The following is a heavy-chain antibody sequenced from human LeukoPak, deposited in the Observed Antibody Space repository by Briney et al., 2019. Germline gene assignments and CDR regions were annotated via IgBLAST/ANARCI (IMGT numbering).Heavy chain of an antibody. J-gene: IGHJ1*01. CDR1: GYSFTKHW. Sequence: GESLKIFWKGSGYSFTKHWIAWVRQMPGKGLKWMGIIVPADSDTRYSPSFQGQVTISADKSSSTAYLQWSSLKASDTAMYYCTRGSGSYVHWGQGTLVTVSS. V-gene: IGHV5-51*01. CDR2: IVPADSDT. CDR3: TRGSGSYVH. D-gene: IGHD6-19*01.